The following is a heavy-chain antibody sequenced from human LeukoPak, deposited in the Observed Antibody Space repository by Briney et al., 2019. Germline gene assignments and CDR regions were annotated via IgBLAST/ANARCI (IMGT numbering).Heavy chain of an antibody. CDR1: GYTFTSYY. V-gene: IGHV1-46*01. D-gene: IGHD4-23*01. CDR2: INPSGGST. Sequence: ASVKVSCKASGYTFTSYYMHWVRQSPGQGLEWIGIINPSGGSTSYAQKFQGRVTMTRDMSTRTVYMELSSLRSEDTAVYYCAREGEDYGGNAGLKYFQHWGQGTLVTVSS. J-gene: IGHJ1*01. CDR3: AREGEDYGGNAGLKYFQH.